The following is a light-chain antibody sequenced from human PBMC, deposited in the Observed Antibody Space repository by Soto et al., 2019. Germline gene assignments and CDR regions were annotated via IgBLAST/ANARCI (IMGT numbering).Light chain of an antibody. CDR3: SSKTSASTLYG. CDR1: SSDIGDYNY. V-gene: IGLV2-14*01. J-gene: IGLJ1*01. Sequence: QSALTQPASVSGSPGQSITISCTGTSSDIGDYNYVSWYRQHPGRAPKVMIYEVSNRPSGVSNRFSGSKSGNTASLNISGLQAEDEADYYCSSKTSASTLYGFGTGTKVTVL. CDR2: EVS.